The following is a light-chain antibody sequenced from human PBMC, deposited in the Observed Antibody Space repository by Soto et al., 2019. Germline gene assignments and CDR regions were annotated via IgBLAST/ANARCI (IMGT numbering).Light chain of an antibody. V-gene: IGLV1-44*01. CDR3: AAWDDSLNGGV. CDR1: SSNIGRNT. Sequence: QSALTQPPSASGTPGQRITISCSGSSSNIGRNTVNWYQQFPGMAPKLLISSNDQRPSGVPDRFSGSKSGTSASLAISGLQSEDEADYYCAAWDDSLNGGVFGGGTKLTVL. J-gene: IGLJ3*02. CDR2: SND.